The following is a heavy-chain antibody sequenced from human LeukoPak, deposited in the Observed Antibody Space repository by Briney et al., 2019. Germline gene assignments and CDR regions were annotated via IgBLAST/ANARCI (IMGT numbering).Heavy chain of an antibody. CDR2: INTNTGNP. Sequence: ASVKVSCKASGYTFTSYTMNWVRQAPGQGLEWMGWINTNTGNPTYAQGFTGRFVFSLDTSVSTAYLLISSLKAEDTAVYYCARAYQPLGGLSLPDYWGQGTLVTVSS. CDR1: GYTFTSYT. V-gene: IGHV7-4-1*02. D-gene: IGHD3-16*02. CDR3: ARAYQPLGGLSLPDY. J-gene: IGHJ4*02.